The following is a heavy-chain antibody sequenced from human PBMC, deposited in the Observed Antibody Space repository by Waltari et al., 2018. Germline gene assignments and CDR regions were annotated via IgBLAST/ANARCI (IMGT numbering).Heavy chain of an antibody. CDR3: ATYIGASVGTAAFDV. D-gene: IGHD5-12*01. V-gene: IGHV4-39*01. CDR2: VSYSGTT. CDR1: GVSITSNRHY. J-gene: IGHJ3*01. Sequence: QLQLQESGPRLVRPSETLSLICRVSGVSITSNRHYWAWIRPSPVQGLEWIGTVSYSGTTDISPSLKSRVSVSRDTSKNQVSLVLGSVTAADMAVYYCATYIGASVGTAAFDVWGQGTMVTVSS.